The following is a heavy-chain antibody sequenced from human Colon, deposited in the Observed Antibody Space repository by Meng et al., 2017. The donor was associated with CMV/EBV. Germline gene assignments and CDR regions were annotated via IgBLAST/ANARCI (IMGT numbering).Heavy chain of an antibody. V-gene: IGHV3-66*02. CDR1: GFTVSNNN. Sequence: GESLKISCAASGFTVSNNNMSWVRQAPGKGPECVSVISSGGNTNYADSVKGRFTISRDNSKNTLYLQMNSLRAEDTAVYYCARDGYYGAWGQGTLVTVSS. D-gene: IGHD3-10*01. CDR2: ISSGGNT. CDR3: ARDGYYGA. J-gene: IGHJ5*02.